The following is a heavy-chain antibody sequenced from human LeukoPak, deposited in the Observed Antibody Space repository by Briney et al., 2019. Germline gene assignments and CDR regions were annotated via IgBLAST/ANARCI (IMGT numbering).Heavy chain of an antibody. CDR3: ASLNRAMDAFDI. CDR2: ISGSGGST. J-gene: IGHJ3*02. CDR1: GFTFSSYA. D-gene: IGHD1-14*01. V-gene: IGHV3-23*01. Sequence: GGSLRLSCAASGFTFSSYAMSWVRQAPEKGLEWVSAISGSGGSTYYADSVKGRFTISRDNSKNTLYLQMNSLRAEDTAVYYCASLNRAMDAFDIWGQGTMVTVSS.